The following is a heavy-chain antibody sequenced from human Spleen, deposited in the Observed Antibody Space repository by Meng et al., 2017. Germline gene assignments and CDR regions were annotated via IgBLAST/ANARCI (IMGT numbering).Heavy chain of an antibody. CDR1: GYTFTGYY. J-gene: IGHJ4*02. Sequence: QVQVGQFGAEVKKPGASGKVSCKASGYTFTGYYIHWVRQAPGQGLEWMGHINPDTGDTLYAQKFQGRVSMTGDTSISTAYVELSGLRSDDTAVYYCARDENISLGKLFGDYWGQGTLVTVSS. CDR3: ARDENISLGKLFGDY. CDR2: INPDTGDT. D-gene: IGHD2-21*01. V-gene: IGHV1-2*06.